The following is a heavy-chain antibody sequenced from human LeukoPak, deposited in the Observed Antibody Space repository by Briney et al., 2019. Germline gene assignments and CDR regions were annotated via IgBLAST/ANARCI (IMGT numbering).Heavy chain of an antibody. Sequence: PSETLSLTCTVSGGSISSSGYYWAWIRQPPEKGLEWIGSIYYSGSTYYNPSLKSRVAMSVDTSKNQFSLRLTSVTAADTAVYYCARQGDSGSRIRFDKWGQGTLVTVSS. CDR3: ARQGDSGSRIRFDK. D-gene: IGHD3-10*01. V-gene: IGHV4-39*01. CDR1: GGSISSSGYY. J-gene: IGHJ4*02. CDR2: IYYSGST.